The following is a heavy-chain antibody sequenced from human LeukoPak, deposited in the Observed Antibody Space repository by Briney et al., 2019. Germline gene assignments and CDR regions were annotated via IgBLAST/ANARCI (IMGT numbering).Heavy chain of an antibody. D-gene: IGHD3-10*01. J-gene: IGHJ4*02. V-gene: IGHV3-74*03. Sequence: PGGSLRLSCAGSGFIFSNYWMHWVRQAPGKGLVWVSRLNPDGSDTTYADSVKGRFTISRDNAKNTLYLQMSSLRAEDTAVYYCANDLTRNEDYWGQGTLVTVSS. CDR1: GFIFSNYW. CDR2: LNPDGSDT. CDR3: ANDLTRNEDY.